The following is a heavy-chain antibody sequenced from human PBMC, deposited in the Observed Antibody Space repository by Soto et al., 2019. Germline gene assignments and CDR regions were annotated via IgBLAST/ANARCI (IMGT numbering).Heavy chain of an antibody. V-gene: IGHV1-46*01. CDR3: ASPSSSSASYYYYYGMDV. Sequence: GASVKVSCKASGYTFTSYYMHWVRQAPGQGLEWMGIINPSGGSTSYAQKFQGRVTMTRDTSTSTVYMELSSLRSEDTAVYYCASPSSSSASYYYYYGMDVWGQGTTVTVSS. D-gene: IGHD6-6*01. CDR1: GYTFTSYY. CDR2: INPSGGST. J-gene: IGHJ6*02.